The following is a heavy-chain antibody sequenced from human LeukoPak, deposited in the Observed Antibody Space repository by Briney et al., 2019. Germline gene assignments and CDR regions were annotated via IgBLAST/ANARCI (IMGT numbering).Heavy chain of an antibody. CDR3: ASGEYYDILTGYSYYFDY. J-gene: IGHJ4*02. V-gene: IGHV1-69*13. Sequence: SVRVSCKASGGTVTSYAISGGREVPGQGGEGRGGSITIFGTENYAQKFQCRVTITADESTSTAYMALSSLRSEDTAVYYCASGEYYDILTGYSYYFDYWGQGTLVSVSS. CDR2: SITIFGTE. CDR1: GGTVTSYA. D-gene: IGHD3-9*01.